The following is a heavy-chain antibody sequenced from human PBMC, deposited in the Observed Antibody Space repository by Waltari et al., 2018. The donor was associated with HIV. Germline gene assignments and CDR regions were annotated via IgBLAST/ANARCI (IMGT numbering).Heavy chain of an antibody. J-gene: IGHJ4*02. CDR1: GGPISSGSNH. CDR2: IYTSGST. V-gene: IGHV4-61*02. Sequence: QVQLQESGPGLVKPSQTLSLTCTVSGGPISSGSNHWSWIRQPAGKGLEWIGRIYTSGSTNYNPSRKGRVTISVDPSKNQVSLKLSSVTAADTAMYYCARVMHRKGAFDYWGQGTLVTVSS. D-gene: IGHD3-16*01. CDR3: ARVMHRKGAFDY.